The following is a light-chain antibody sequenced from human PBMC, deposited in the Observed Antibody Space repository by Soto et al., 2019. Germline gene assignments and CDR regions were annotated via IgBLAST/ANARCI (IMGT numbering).Light chain of an antibody. CDR3: VTWDRSLSALV. CDR2: ANN. J-gene: IGLJ2*01. CDR1: SSNIGNNY. V-gene: IGLV1-51*01. Sequence: QSVLTQPPSVSAAPGQKVTISCSGSSSNIGNNYVSWYQQLPGTAPKLLIHANNKRPSGIPDRFSGSKSGTSATLGITGLQTGDVADYYCVTWDRSLSALVFGGGTKLTVL.